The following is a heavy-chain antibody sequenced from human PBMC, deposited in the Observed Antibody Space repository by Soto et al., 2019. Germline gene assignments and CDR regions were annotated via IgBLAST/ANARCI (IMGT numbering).Heavy chain of an antibody. CDR3: ARDGREASGMDV. J-gene: IGHJ6*02. CDR2: IYYRGST. V-gene: IGHV4-59*11. Sequence: SETLSLTCTVSVGSISSHYWSWVRQAPGKGLEWIGHIYYRGSTTYNPSLRSRSTISVDTSNNQFSLKLNSVTTADTAVYYCARDGREASGMDVWGQGTKVTVSS. CDR1: VGSISSHY. D-gene: IGHD1-26*01.